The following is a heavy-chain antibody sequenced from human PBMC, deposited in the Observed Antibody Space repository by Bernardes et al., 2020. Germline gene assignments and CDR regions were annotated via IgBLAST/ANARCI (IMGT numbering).Heavy chain of an antibody. CDR1: GFTFTNYG. CDR3: AKDLGGLGDDAFDV. Sequence: SLRLSRAASGFTFTNYGMHWVHHAPVKGLEWVSLTSYDGSNKYYADSVQGRFTISRDNSKNTLYLQMNSLSAEDTAVYYCAKDLGGLGDDAFDVWGQGTMVTVSS. CDR2: TSYDGSNK. D-gene: IGHD3-10*01. J-gene: IGHJ3*01. V-gene: IGHV3-30*18.